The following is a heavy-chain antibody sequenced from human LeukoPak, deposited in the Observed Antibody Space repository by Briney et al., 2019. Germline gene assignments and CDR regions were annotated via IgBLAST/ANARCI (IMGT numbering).Heavy chain of an antibody. CDR2: ISGSGGST. J-gene: IGHJ4*02. CDR3: AKVFPAPGGYYEE. Sequence: SGGSLRLSCAASGFTFSNYAMSWVRQAPGKGLEWVSAISGSGGSTYYADSVKGRFTISRDNSKNTLYLQMNSLRAEDTAVYYCAKVFPAPGGYYEEWGQGTLVTVSS. CDR1: GFTFSNYA. V-gene: IGHV3-23*01. D-gene: IGHD3-22*01.